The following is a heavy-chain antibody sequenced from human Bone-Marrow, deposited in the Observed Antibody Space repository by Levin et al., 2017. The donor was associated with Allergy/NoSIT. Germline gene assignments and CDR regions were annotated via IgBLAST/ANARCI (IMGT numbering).Heavy chain of an antibody. CDR1: EKPCTGDC. Sequence: GESLKISXXASEKPCTGDCRDWMRQAPGQGLEWMGWINPNSGGTNYAQKFQGRVTMTRDTSISTAYMELSRLRSDDTAVYYCARDGNTGDYWGQGTLVTVSS. J-gene: IGHJ4*02. CDR3: ARDGNTGDY. D-gene: IGHD4-23*01. V-gene: IGHV1-2*02. CDR2: INPNSGGT.